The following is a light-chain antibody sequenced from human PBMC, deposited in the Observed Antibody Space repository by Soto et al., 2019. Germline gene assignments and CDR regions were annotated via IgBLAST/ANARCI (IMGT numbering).Light chain of an antibody. Sequence: EIVMTQSPATLSVSPGESATLSCRASQSVSSNLAWYQQKPGQAPRLLIYGASTRATGFPARFSGSGSGTEFTLTISSLQSEDFAVYYCQQYNNWGTFGQGTKVEIK. CDR1: QSVSSN. CDR2: GAS. J-gene: IGKJ1*01. V-gene: IGKV3-15*01. CDR3: QQYNNWGT.